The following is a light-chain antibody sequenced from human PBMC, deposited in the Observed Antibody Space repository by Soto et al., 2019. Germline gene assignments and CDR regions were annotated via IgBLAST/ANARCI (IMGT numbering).Light chain of an antibody. CDR3: QQYNGHSTWT. J-gene: IGKJ1*01. Sequence: DIQMTQSPSSLSASVGDRVTITCRASQTIATYLNWYQQKPGKAPKLLIYAASRLHSGVPSRFSGSGSGTDFTLTISSLQPDDSGTYYCQQYNGHSTWTFGQGTTVEIK. CDR2: AAS. V-gene: IGKV1-39*01. CDR1: QTIATY.